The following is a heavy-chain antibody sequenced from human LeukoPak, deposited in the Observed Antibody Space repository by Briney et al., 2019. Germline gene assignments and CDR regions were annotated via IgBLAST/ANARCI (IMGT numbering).Heavy chain of an antibody. CDR1: GFTFSSYA. D-gene: IGHD4-17*01. CDR3: AKISPPSVTATGVY. J-gene: IGHJ4*02. Sequence: PGGSLRLSCAASGFTFSSYAMHWVRQAPGKGLEWVAVISYDGSNKYYADSVKGRFTISRDNSKNTLYLQMNSLRAEDTAVYYCAKISPPSVTATGVYWGQGTLVTVSS. CDR2: ISYDGSNK. V-gene: IGHV3-30-3*02.